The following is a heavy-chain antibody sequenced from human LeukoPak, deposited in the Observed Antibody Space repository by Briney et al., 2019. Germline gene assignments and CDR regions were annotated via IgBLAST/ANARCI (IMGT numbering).Heavy chain of an antibody. V-gene: IGHV5-51*01. CDR2: IYPGDSDT. Sequence: GESLKSSCKGSGYSFTSYWIGWVRQMPGKGLEWMGIIYPGDSDTRYSPSFQGQVTISADKSISTAYLQWSSLKASDTAMYYCARLRGGGGRGYYGMDVWGQGTTVTVSS. CDR1: GYSFTSYW. D-gene: IGHD3-16*01. CDR3: ARLRGGGGRGYYGMDV. J-gene: IGHJ6*02.